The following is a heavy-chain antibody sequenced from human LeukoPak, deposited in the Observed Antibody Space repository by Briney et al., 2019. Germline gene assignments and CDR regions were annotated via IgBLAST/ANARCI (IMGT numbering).Heavy chain of an antibody. Sequence: GGSLGLXCAASGFTFSSCGFNWVRQAPGKGLEWVSSIGPTGTDRYYADSVRGRFTISRDNAKNSMYLQMDSLRDEDTAVYYCATETIGRHYDYWGQGTLLTVSS. D-gene: IGHD1-14*01. V-gene: IGHV3-21*01. CDR3: ATETIGRHYDY. J-gene: IGHJ4*02. CDR1: GFTFSSCG. CDR2: IGPTGTDR.